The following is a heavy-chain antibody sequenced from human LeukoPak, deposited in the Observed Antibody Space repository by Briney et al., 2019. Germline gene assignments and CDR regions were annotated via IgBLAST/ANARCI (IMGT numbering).Heavy chain of an antibody. CDR2: INHSGGT. CDR3: ATSLTGYYKGDWYDP. D-gene: IGHD3-9*01. CDR1: GGSFSGYF. J-gene: IGHJ5*02. V-gene: IGHV4-34*01. Sequence: PSGALSLTCADYGGSFSGYFWRWVRQPPGEGLEWVGEINHSGGTKYTPPPQSRVSTSVYTSKYQYSLKLSSVTAADTAVYYCATSLTGYYKGDWYDPWGQGTLVTVSS.